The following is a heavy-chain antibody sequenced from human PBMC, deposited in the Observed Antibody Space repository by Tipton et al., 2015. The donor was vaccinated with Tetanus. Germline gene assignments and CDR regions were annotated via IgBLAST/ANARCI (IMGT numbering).Heavy chain of an antibody. CDR3: ARDKLGYGLDY. Sequence: TLSLTCAVSGGSISSGGYSWSWIRQPPGKGLEWIGYIYHSGSTYYNPSLKSRVTISVDRSKNQFSLKLSSVTAADTAVYYCARDKLGYGLDYWGQGTLVTVSP. CDR2: IYHSGST. D-gene: IGHD5-18*01. CDR1: GGSISSGGYS. J-gene: IGHJ4*02. V-gene: IGHV4-30-2*01.